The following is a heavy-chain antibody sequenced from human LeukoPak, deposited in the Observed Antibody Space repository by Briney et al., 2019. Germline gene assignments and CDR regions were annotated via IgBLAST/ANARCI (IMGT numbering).Heavy chain of an antibody. CDR1: GYTFSNYW. V-gene: IGHV5-51*01. J-gene: IGHJ4*02. Sequence: GESLKISCKASGYTFSNYWIGWVRQMPGKGLEWMGIIYPGDSDTRYSPSFQGQVTISADKSISTAYLQWSSLKASDTAMYYCARHGTSEMATNGGGFDYWGQGTLVTVSS. CDR2: IYPGDSDT. D-gene: IGHD5-24*01. CDR3: ARHGTSEMATNGGGFDY.